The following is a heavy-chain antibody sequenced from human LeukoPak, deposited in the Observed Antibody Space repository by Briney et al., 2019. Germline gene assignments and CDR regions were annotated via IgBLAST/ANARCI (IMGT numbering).Heavy chain of an antibody. J-gene: IGHJ5*02. Sequence: GGSLRLSCAASGFTFSSYAMHWVRQAPGKGLEWVAVISYDGINKYYADSVKGRFTISRDNSKNTVYLQMNSPRAEDTAVYYCARDLVKYNWNYWFDPWGQGTLVTVSS. V-gene: IGHV3-30*04. CDR1: GFTFSSYA. D-gene: IGHD1-7*01. CDR3: ARDLVKYNWNYWFDP. CDR2: ISYDGINK.